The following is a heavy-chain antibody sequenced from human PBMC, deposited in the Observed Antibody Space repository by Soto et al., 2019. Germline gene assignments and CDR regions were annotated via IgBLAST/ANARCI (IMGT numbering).Heavy chain of an antibody. CDR2: INHSGST. J-gene: IGHJ6*02. V-gene: IGHV4-34*01. CDR3: ARGFRLVGARFYYYYGMDV. CDR1: CGSFSGYY. Sequence: SESLSLTCAVYCGSFSGYYWSWIRQPPGKGLEWIGEINHSGSTNYNPSLKSRVTISVDTSKNQFSLKLSSVTAADTAVYYCARGFRLVGARFYYYYGMDVWGQGTTVTVSS. D-gene: IGHD1-26*01.